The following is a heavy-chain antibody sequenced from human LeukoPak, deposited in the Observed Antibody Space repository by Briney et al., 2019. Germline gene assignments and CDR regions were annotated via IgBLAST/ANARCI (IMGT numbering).Heavy chain of an antibody. J-gene: IGHJ4*02. Sequence: ASVKVSCKASGYTFTNYYMHWVRQAPGQGLEWMGIIDPSGGSTSYSQKFQGRVTMTRDTSTSTVSMDLNSLRSEDTAVYYCATFGSSHITIDYWGQGTLVTVSS. CDR2: IDPSGGST. CDR3: ATFGSSHITIDY. V-gene: IGHV1-46*01. D-gene: IGHD2-15*01. CDR1: GYTFTNYY.